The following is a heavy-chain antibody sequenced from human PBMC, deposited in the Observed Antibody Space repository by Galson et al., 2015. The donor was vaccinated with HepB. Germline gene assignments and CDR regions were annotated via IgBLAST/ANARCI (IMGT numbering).Heavy chain of an antibody. CDR1: GGTFRSYA. CDR2: IIPIFGTA. Sequence: QSGAEVTKPGASVKVSCKASGGTFRSYAISWVRQAPGQGLEWMGGIIPIFGTANYAQKFQGRVTITADESTSTAYMELSSLRSEDTAVYYCARDEGRYCSSTSCPPYMDVWGKGTTVTVSS. J-gene: IGHJ6*03. CDR3: ARDEGRYCSSTSCPPYMDV. D-gene: IGHD2-2*01. V-gene: IGHV1-69*13.